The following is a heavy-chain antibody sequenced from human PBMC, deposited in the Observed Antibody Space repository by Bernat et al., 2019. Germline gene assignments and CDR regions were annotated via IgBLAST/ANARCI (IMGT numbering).Heavy chain of an antibody. CDR1: GFTFSSYW. V-gene: IGHV3-21*01. CDR2: ISSSSSYI. Sequence: EVQLVESGGGLVQPGGSLRLSCAASGFTFSSYWMHWVRQAPGKGRVWVSSISSSSSYIYYADSVKGLFSVSRDNAKNSRYLQMSGVRAKNTAVYYCARWVGDGNFDYWGQGTLVTVSS. D-gene: IGHD3-16*01. CDR3: ARWVGDGNFDY. J-gene: IGHJ4*02.